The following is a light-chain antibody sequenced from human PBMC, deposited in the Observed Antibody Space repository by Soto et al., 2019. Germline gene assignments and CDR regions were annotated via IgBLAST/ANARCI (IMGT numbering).Light chain of an antibody. CDR1: SSDVGGYNY. J-gene: IGLJ3*02. Sequence: QSALTQPASVSGSPGQSITIFCTGTSSDVGGYNYVSWYQQRPGKPPKLMIYDVTNRPSGVSNRFSGSKSGSTASLTISGLQAEDEGDYYCSSYTNRNTVVFGVATKLTVL. V-gene: IGLV2-14*03. CDR3: SSYTNRNTVV. CDR2: DVT.